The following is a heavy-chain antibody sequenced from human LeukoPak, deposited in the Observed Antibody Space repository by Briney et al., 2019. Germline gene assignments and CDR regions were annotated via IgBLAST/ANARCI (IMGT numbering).Heavy chain of an antibody. CDR1: GGSFSGYY. CDR2: INHSGST. V-gene: IGHV4-34*01. D-gene: IGHD3-22*01. Sequence: ASETLSLTCAVYGGSFSGYYWSWIRQPPGKGLEWIGEINHSGSTNYNPSPKSRVTISVDTSKNQFSLKLSSVTAADTAVYYCASGTYYYDSSGYPNAFDIWGQGTMVTVSS. J-gene: IGHJ3*02. CDR3: ASGTYYYDSSGYPNAFDI.